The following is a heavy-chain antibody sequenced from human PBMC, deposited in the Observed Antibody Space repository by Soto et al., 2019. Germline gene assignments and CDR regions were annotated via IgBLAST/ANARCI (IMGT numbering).Heavy chain of an antibody. V-gene: IGHV1-69*13. Sequence: GASVKVSCKASGGTFSSYAISWVRQAPGQGLEWMGGIIPIFGTANYAQKFQGRVTITADESTSTAYMELSSLRSEDTAVYYCARAHANLIAARLNYYYGMDVWGQGTTVTVSS. D-gene: IGHD6-6*01. J-gene: IGHJ6*02. CDR2: IIPIFGTA. CDR3: ARAHANLIAARLNYYYGMDV. CDR1: GGTFSSYA.